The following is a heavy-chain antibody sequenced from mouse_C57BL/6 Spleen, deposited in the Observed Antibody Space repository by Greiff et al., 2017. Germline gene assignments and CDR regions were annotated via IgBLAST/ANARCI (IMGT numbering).Heavy chain of an antibody. D-gene: IGHD1-1*01. J-gene: IGHJ4*01. CDR2: IYPGDGAT. CDR1: GYAFSSYW. CDR3: ARHPYYYGSSLYYYAMDY. Sequence: VQLQQSGAELVKPGASVKISCKASGYAFSSYWMNWVKQRPGKGLEWIGQIYPGDGATNYNGKFKGKATLTADKSSSTAYMQLSSLTSEDSAVYFCARHPYYYGSSLYYYAMDYWGQGTSVTVSS. V-gene: IGHV1-80*01.